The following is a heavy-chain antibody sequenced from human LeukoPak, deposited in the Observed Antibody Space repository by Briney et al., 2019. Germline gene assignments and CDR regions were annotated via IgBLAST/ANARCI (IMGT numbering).Heavy chain of an antibody. D-gene: IGHD2-21*01. CDR3: ARRPGIVGVGRDWFDP. Sequence: SETLSLTCTVSGGSINSYYWSWIRQPPGRGLEWIGSIHYSGSTSYNPSLRSRVTISVDKSKNQFFLKLSSVTATDTAVYYCARRPGIVGVGRDWFDPWGQGTLVTVSS. CDR1: GGSINSYY. J-gene: IGHJ5*02. V-gene: IGHV4-59*01. CDR2: IHYSGST.